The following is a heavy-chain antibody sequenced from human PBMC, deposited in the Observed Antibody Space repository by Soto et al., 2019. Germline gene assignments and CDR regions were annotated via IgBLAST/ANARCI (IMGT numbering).Heavy chain of an antibody. CDR1: GGTFSSYA. D-gene: IGHD2-2*01. J-gene: IGHJ6*02. CDR3: ARHVPAAGYYYGMDV. CDR2: IIPIFGTA. Sequence: QVQLVQSGAEVKKPGSSVKVSCKASGGTFSSYAISWVRQAPGQGLEWMGGIIPIFGTANYAQKFQGRVTITAGESTSTAYMEVGSLRSEDTAVYYCARHVPAAGYYYGMDVWGQGTTVTVSS. V-gene: IGHV1-69*12.